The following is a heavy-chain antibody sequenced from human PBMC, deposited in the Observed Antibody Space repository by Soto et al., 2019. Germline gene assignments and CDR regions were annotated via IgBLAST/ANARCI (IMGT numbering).Heavy chain of an antibody. CDR3: ARGVAAAGRYYYYYGMDV. V-gene: IGHV4-59*01. Sequence: SETLSLTCTVSGCSISSYYWSWIRQPPGKGLEWIGYIYYSGSTNYNPSLKSRVTISVDTSKNQFSLKLSSVTAADTAVYYCARGVAAAGRYYYYYGMDVWGQGTTVTVS. CDR2: IYYSGST. J-gene: IGHJ6*02. D-gene: IGHD6-13*01. CDR1: GCSISSYY.